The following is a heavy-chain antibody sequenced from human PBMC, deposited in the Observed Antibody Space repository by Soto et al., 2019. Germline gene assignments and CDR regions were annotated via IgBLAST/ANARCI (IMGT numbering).Heavy chain of an antibody. CDR3: AKDREDDYIWGSYRYAFDI. CDR2: ISGSGGST. CDR1: GFTFSSYA. Sequence: GGSLRLSCAASGFTFSSYAMSWVRQAPGKGLEWVSAISGSGGSTYYADSVKGRFTISRDNSKNTLYLQMNSLRAEDTAVYYCAKDREDDYIWGSYRYAFDIWGQGTMVTVSS. V-gene: IGHV3-23*01. J-gene: IGHJ3*02. D-gene: IGHD3-16*02.